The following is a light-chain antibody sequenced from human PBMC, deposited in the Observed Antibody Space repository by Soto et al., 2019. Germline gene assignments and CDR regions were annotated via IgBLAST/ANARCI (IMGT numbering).Light chain of an antibody. V-gene: IGKV3-11*01. Sequence: EIVLTQSPATLSLSPGDRAVLSCRASQSVSRSLTWYQHKPGQAPRLLIYDASTRATGIPRRFSGSGSGTDFTLTISSLEPEDFAVYYCQQRSDRFGGGTKVDMK. CDR3: QQRSDR. CDR1: QSVSRS. J-gene: IGKJ4*01. CDR2: DAS.